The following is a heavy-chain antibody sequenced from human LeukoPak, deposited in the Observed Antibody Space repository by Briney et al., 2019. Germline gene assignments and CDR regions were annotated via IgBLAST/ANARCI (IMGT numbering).Heavy chain of an antibody. D-gene: IGHD2-2*01. CDR2: IYYSGST. V-gene: IGHV4-59*12. J-gene: IGHJ6*04. Sequence: PSETLSLTCTVSGGSISSYYWSWIRQPPGKGLEWIGYIYYSGSTNYNPSLKSRVTISVDTSKNQFSLNLTSVTAADTAIYYCARVGEYCSTASCLDVWDKGTTVTVSS. CDR1: GGSISSYY. CDR3: ARVGEYCSTASCLDV.